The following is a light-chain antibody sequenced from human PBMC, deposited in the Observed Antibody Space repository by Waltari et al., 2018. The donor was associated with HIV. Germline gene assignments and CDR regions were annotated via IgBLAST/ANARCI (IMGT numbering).Light chain of an antibody. Sequence: DIQMTKSPSSLSASVGDRVTIDCRASQNINIHLNWYQQKPGKAPKLLIYAASSLHTGVPSKFSGSGSGTDFTLTINSLQPEDFATYFCQQSYTTPRTFGQGTKVEIK. CDR3: QQSYTTPRT. V-gene: IGKV1-39*01. CDR1: QNINIH. J-gene: IGKJ1*01. CDR2: AAS.